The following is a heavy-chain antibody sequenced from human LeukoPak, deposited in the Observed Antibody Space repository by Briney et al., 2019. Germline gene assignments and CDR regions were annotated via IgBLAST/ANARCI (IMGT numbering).Heavy chain of an antibody. CDR3: ARGRQNSGSYSDAFDI. V-gene: IGHV3-48*03. CDR2: ISSSGSTI. J-gene: IGHJ3*02. Sequence: GGSLRLSCAASGFTFSSYEMNWVRQAPGKGLEWVSYISSSGSTIYYADSVKGRFTISRDNAKNSLYLQMNSLRAEDTAVYYCARGRQNSGSYSDAFDIWGQGTMVTVSS. CDR1: GFTFSSYE. D-gene: IGHD1-26*01.